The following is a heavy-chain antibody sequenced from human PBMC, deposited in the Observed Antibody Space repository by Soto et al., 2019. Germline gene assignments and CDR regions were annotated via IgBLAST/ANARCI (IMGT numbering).Heavy chain of an antibody. D-gene: IGHD2-15*01. J-gene: IGHJ4*02. CDR3: ARVRGGGSEYFFDY. CDR2: INPSGGTT. CDR1: GYTFTRYN. Sequence: GASVKVSFKASGYTFTRYNVHWLRQAPGQGLEWMAIINPSGGTTYYVQKFEGRVTLTTDTSTSTVYMELSSLRSDDTAVYYCARVRGGGSEYFFDYWGQGTLVTVSS. V-gene: IGHV1-46*01.